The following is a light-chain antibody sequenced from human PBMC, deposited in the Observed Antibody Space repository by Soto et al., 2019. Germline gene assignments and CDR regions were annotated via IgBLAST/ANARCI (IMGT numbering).Light chain of an antibody. CDR1: NSDVGAYNY. CDR2: EVS. Sequence: QSVLTQPPPPAGSPGQSVTLSCPGTNSDVGAYNYVSWYQHHPGKAPKLMIYEVSKRPSGVPVRFSGSKSGNTASLTVSGLQAEDEADYYCSSYAGSNNLGVFGTGTKVTVL. V-gene: IGLV2-8*01. J-gene: IGLJ1*01. CDR3: SSYAGSNNLGV.